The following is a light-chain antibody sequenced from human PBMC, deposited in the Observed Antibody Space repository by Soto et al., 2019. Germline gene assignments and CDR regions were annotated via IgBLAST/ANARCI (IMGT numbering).Light chain of an antibody. CDR2: AAS. V-gene: IGKV1-39*01. J-gene: IGKJ2*01. CDR3: QQSYTTPYT. Sequence: DIQMTQSPSSLSASVGDRVTITCRARQSISNFLNWYQQKPGKAPELLIYAASSLHSGVQSRFSGSGYGTNFTLTVSSLQPEDFATYSCQQSYTTPYTFGQGTKLEIE. CDR1: QSISNF.